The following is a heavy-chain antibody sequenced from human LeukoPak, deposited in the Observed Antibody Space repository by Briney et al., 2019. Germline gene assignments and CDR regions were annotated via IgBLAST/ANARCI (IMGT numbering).Heavy chain of an antibody. V-gene: IGHV4-39*01. CDR1: GGSISSSSYY. D-gene: IGHD2-2*01. Sequence: SETLSLTCTVSGGSISSSSYYWGWIRQPPGKELEWIGSIYYSGGTYYNPSLKSRVTISVDTSKNQFSLKLSSVTAADTAVYYCASTRSTSCFCWFDPWGQGTLVTVSS. J-gene: IGHJ5*02. CDR3: ASTRSTSCFCWFDP. CDR2: IYYSGGT.